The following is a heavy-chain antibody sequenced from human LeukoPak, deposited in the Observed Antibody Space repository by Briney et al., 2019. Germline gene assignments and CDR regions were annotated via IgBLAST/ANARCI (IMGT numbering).Heavy chain of an antibody. CDR3: AKDISAAGG. J-gene: IGHJ4*02. CDR1: GFTFDDYA. V-gene: IGHV3-9*01. Sequence: GRSLRLSCAASGFTFDDYAMHWVRQAPGKGLEWVSGISWNSGSIGYVDSVKGRFTISRDNAKNSLYLQMNSLRAEDTALYYCAKDISAAGGWGQGTLVTVSS. D-gene: IGHD3-10*01. CDR2: ISWNSGSI.